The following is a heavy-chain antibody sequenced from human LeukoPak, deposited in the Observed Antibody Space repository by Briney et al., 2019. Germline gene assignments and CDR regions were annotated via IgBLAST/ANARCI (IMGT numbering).Heavy chain of an antibody. CDR3: AKGALYYDILTGYYAEAAFDY. CDR2: IYSGGST. V-gene: IGHV3-53*01. D-gene: IGHD3-9*01. J-gene: IGHJ4*02. CDR1: GFTVSSNY. Sequence: GGSLRLSCAASGFTVSSNYMSWVRQAPGKGLEWVSVIYSGGSTYYADSVKGRFTISRDNSKNTLYLQMNSLRAEDTAVYYCAKGALYYDILTGYYAEAAFDYWGQGTLVTVSS.